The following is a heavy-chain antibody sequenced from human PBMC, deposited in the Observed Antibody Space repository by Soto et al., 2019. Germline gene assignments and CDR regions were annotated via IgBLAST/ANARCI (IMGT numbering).Heavy chain of an antibody. Sequence: TLTLTCTVSGGSISSGDYYWSWIRQPPGKGLEWIGYIYYSGSTYYNPSLKSRVTISVDTSKNQFSLKLSSVTAADTAVYYCARAPYYYDSSGYYEIWFDPWGQGTLVTVSS. CDR1: GGSISSGDYY. CDR2: IYYSGST. CDR3: ARAPYYYDSSGYYEIWFDP. J-gene: IGHJ5*02. V-gene: IGHV4-30-4*01. D-gene: IGHD3-22*01.